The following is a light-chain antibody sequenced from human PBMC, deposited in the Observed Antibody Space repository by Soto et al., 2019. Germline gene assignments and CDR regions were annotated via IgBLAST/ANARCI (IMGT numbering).Light chain of an antibody. CDR1: SSDVGAYNY. CDR3: SSYTTGRTLL. V-gene: IGLV2-14*01. CDR2: DVS. Sequence: QSALTQPASVSGSPGQSITFSCTGTSSDVGAYNYVAWYQQHPGKAPKLMIYDVSNRPSGVSNRFSGSQSGNTASLTISGLQAEVEADYYCSSYTTGRTLLFGGGTKVTVL. J-gene: IGLJ2*01.